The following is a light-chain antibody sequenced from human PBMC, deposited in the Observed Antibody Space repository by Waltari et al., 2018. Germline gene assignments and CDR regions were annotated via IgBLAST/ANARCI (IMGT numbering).Light chain of an antibody. Sequence: DIQMSQSTSTLSASVGDRVTITCRASKSISSWLAWYQQKPGKAPKLLIYKASSLESGVPSRFSGSGSGTEFTLTISSLQPDDFATYYCQQYNSYSPTFGGGTKVEIK. J-gene: IGKJ4*01. CDR3: QQYNSYSPT. V-gene: IGKV1-5*03. CDR2: KAS. CDR1: KSISSW.